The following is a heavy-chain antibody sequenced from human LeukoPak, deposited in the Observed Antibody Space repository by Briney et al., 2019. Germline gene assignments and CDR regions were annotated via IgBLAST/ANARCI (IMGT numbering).Heavy chain of an antibody. Sequence: PSETLSLTCTVSGGSISSYYWSWIRQPPGKGLEWIGHIYYSGSTNYNPSLKSRVTISVDTSKNQFSLKLSSVTAADTAVYYCAREVDYYGSGSYDWGQGTLVTVSS. CDR1: GGSISSYY. D-gene: IGHD3-10*01. CDR3: AREVDYYGSGSYD. CDR2: IYYSGST. J-gene: IGHJ4*02. V-gene: IGHV4-59*01.